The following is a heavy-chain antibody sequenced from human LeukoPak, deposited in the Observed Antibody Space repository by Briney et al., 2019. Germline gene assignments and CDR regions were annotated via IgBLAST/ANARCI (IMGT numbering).Heavy chain of an antibody. J-gene: IGHJ5*02. CDR2: IYAGGST. D-gene: IGHD2/OR15-2a*01. CDR3: ARYLRSTWFDP. CDR1: GGSVTSYY. Sequence: PSETLSLTCTVSGGSVTSYYLTWIRQPAGKGLEWIGRIYAGGSTSYNPSLKSRVTMSVDSSRNHFSLNLSSVTAADTAVYYCARYLRSTWFDPWGQGTVVTVSS. V-gene: IGHV4-4*07.